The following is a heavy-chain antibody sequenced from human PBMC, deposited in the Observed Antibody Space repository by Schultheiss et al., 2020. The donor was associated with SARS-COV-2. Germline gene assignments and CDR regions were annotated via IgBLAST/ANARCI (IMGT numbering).Heavy chain of an antibody. CDR2: IWYDGSNK. CDR3: ARESNYGSGSYGMDV. V-gene: IGHV3-33*01. Sequence: GGSLRLSCAASGFTFSSYGMHWVRQAPGKGLEWVAVIWYDGSNKYYADSVKGRFTISRDNAKNSLYLQMNSLRAEDTAVYYCARESNYGSGSYGMDVWGQGTTVTVSS. CDR1: GFTFSSYG. D-gene: IGHD3-10*01. J-gene: IGHJ6*02.